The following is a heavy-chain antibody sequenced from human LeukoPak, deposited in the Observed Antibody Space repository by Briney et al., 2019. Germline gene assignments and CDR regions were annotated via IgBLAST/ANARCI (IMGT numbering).Heavy chain of an antibody. D-gene: IGHD5-24*01. CDR2: MNPNSGNT. V-gene: IGHV1-8*01. J-gene: IGHJ4*02. Sequence: ASVKVSCKASGYTFTSYDMNWLRQATGQGLEWMGWMNPNSGNTGYAQKFQGRVTMTRNTSISTAYMELSSLRSEDTAVYYCARGPREWLQLRWAPDYWGQETLVTVSS. CDR1: GYTFTSYD. CDR3: ARGPREWLQLRWAPDY.